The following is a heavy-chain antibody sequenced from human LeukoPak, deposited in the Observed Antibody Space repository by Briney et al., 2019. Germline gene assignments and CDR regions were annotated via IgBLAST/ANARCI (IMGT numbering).Heavy chain of an antibody. D-gene: IGHD3-10*01. CDR2: IGGSGTKT. Sequence: GGSLRLSCAASGFTFTKYAMSWVRQAAGKGLEWVSAIGGSGTKTFYAESVKGRFTISRDNAKNSLYLQMNSLRAEDTAVYYCARWFGEFGPLNWFDPWGQGTLVTVSS. V-gene: IGHV3-23*01. CDR1: GFTFTKYA. CDR3: ARWFGEFGPLNWFDP. J-gene: IGHJ5*02.